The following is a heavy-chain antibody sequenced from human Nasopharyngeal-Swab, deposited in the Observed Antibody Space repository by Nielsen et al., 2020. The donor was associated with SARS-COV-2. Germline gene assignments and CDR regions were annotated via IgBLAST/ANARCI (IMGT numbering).Heavy chain of an antibody. J-gene: IGHJ6*03. CDR2: ISGSGSYV. D-gene: IGHD1-26*01. Sequence: GESLKISCAGSGFTFNTYSMIWVRQVPGEGLEWVSSISGSGSYVYYADSVKGRFTISKDSAKNSLYLQMNSPRADDTAVYFCARIAGRGSIYYYYMDVWGTGTTVTVSS. CDR1: GFTFNTYS. CDR3: ARIAGRGSIYYYYMDV. V-gene: IGHV3-21*01.